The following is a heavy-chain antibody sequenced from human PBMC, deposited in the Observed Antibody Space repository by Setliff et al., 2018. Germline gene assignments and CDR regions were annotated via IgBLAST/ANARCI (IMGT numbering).Heavy chain of an antibody. D-gene: IGHD2-8*01. V-gene: IGHV3-30-3*02. Sequence: SCKASGYTFTSYYMHWVRQAPGKGLEWVAIISNDGSNEYYTESVKGLFTISRDNSQNTLYLQMNSLRPDDTAVYYCAKVKKPLIRGSGFDYWGRGTLVTVSS. CDR1: GYTFTSYY. J-gene: IGHJ4*02. CDR2: ISNDGSNE. CDR3: AKVKKPLIRGSGFDY.